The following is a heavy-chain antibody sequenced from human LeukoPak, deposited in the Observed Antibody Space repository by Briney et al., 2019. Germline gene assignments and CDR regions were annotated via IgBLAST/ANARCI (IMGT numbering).Heavy chain of an antibody. CDR3: ARGSNWYSYGMDV. CDR1: GYTFTTYD. D-gene: IGHD6-13*01. Sequence: ASVKVSCKASGYTFTTYDIAWVRQATGQGLEWMGWMNPNSGDTAYAQKFQGRVAMTRDTSISTAYMELSSLRSDDTAVYYCARGSNWYSYGMDVWGQGTTVTVSS. V-gene: IGHV1-8*01. CDR2: MNPNSGDT. J-gene: IGHJ6*02.